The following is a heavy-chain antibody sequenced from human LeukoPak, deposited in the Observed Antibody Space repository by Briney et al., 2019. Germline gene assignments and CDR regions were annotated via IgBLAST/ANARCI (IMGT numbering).Heavy chain of an antibody. Sequence: PSETLSLTCTVSGGSISSSSYYWGWIRQPPGKGLEWIGNIYYSGSTYYNPSLKSRVTISLDTSKNQFSLKLSSVTAADTAVYYCARAAARLDAFDIWGQGTMVTVSS. CDR2: IYYSGST. D-gene: IGHD6-13*01. V-gene: IGHV4-39*07. J-gene: IGHJ3*02. CDR1: GGSISSSSYY. CDR3: ARAAARLDAFDI.